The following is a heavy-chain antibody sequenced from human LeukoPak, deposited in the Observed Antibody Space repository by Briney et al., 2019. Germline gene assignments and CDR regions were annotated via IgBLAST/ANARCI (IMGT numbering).Heavy chain of an antibody. J-gene: IGHJ6*03. Sequence: ASVKVSCKASGYTFTGYYMHWVRQAPGQGLEWMGWINPNSGGTNYAQKFQGRVTTTRDTSISTAYMELSRLRSDDTAVYYCARVDIVATPYYYYYYYMDVWGKGTTVTVSS. CDR3: ARVDIVATPYYYYYYYMDV. D-gene: IGHD5-12*01. V-gene: IGHV1-2*02. CDR2: INPNSGGT. CDR1: GYTFTGYY.